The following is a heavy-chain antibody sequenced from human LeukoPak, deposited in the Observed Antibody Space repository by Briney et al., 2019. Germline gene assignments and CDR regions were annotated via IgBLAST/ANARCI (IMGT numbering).Heavy chain of an antibody. CDR3: ARDWWLGSPSLQGYFYGLDV. J-gene: IGHJ6*02. CDR2: TYNSESI. V-gene: IGHV4-59*01. CDR1: GASFSGFY. Sequence: SETLSLTCTVSGASFSGFYWTWIRQAPGKGLEWIGNTYNSESIEYNPSLKSRATISVDTSKNRFSLRLRSVTAADTAVYYCARDWWLGSPSLQGYFYGLDVWGHGTTVTVSS. D-gene: IGHD2-2*01.